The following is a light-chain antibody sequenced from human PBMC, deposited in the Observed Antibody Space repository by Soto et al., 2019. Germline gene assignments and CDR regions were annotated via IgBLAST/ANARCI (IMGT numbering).Light chain of an antibody. CDR2: DAS. CDR1: QTISGW. Sequence: DIQMTQSPSTLSASVGDRVTITCRASQTISGWLAWYQQKPGKAPKLLIYDASSLESGVPSRFSDSESGTEFTLTISSLQPEDFATYYCQQYKNLYSFGQGTKLEIK. CDR3: QQYKNLYS. J-gene: IGKJ2*03. V-gene: IGKV1-5*01.